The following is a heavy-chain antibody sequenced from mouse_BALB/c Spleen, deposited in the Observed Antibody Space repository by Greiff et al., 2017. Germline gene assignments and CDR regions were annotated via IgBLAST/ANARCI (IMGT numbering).Heavy chain of an antibody. V-gene: IGHV1-4*01. CDR3: ARGYDVRAMDY. CDR2: INPSSGYT. D-gene: IGHD2-14*01. Sequence: VMLVESGAELARPGASVKMSCKASGYTFTSYTMHWVKQRPGQGLEWIGYINPSSGYTNYNQKFKDKATLTADKSSSTAYMQLSSLTSEDSAVYYCARGYDVRAMDYWGQGTSVTVSS. CDR1: GYTFTSYT. J-gene: IGHJ4*01.